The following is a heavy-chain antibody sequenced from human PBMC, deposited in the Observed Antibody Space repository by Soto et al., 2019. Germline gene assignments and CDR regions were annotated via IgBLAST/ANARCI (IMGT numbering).Heavy chain of an antibody. CDR2: ISYDGSNK. CDR3: ARDLRYYDSYSLYYYGMDV. Sequence: PGGSLRLSCAASGFTFSSYAMHWVRQAPGKGLEWVAVISYDGSNKYYADSVKGRFTISRDNSKNTLYLQVNSLRAEDTAVYYCARDLRYYDSYSLYYYGMDVWGQGTTVTVSS. D-gene: IGHD3-22*01. J-gene: IGHJ6*02. CDR1: GFTFSSYA. V-gene: IGHV3-30-3*01.